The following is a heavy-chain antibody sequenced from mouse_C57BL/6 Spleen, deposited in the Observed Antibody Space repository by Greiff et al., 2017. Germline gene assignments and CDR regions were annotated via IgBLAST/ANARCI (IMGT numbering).Heavy chain of an antibody. CDR3: AKEGVTTVVDDAMDY. J-gene: IGHJ4*01. CDR2: INPSNGGT. CDR1: GYTFTSYW. D-gene: IGHD1-1*01. Sequence: VQLQQPGTELVKPGASVKLSCKASGYTFTSYWMHWVKQRPGQGLEWIGNINPSNGGTNYNEKFKSKATLTVDKSSSTAYMQLSSLTSEDSAVYYCAKEGVTTVVDDAMDYWGQGTSVTVSS. V-gene: IGHV1-53*01.